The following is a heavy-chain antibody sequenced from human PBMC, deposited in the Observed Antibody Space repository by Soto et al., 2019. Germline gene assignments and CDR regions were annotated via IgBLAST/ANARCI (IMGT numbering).Heavy chain of an antibody. V-gene: IGHV1-69*01. CDR1: GGTFSSYA. CDR3: ARDLLPSVAVGFWGSYRLPGYYYGMDV. J-gene: IGHJ6*02. CDR2: IIPIFGTA. D-gene: IGHD3-16*02. Sequence: QVQLVQSGAEVKKPGSSVKVSCKASGGTFSSYAISWVRQAPGQGLEWMGGIIPIFGTANYAQKFQGRVTITADESTSTAYMELSSLRSEDTAVYYCARDLLPSVAVGFWGSYRLPGYYYGMDVWGQGTTVTVSS.